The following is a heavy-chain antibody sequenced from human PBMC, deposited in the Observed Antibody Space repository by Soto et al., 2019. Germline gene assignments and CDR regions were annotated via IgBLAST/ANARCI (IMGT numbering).Heavy chain of an antibody. CDR1: GGSISSYY. J-gene: IGHJ6*02. Sequence: ETLSLTCTVSGGSISSYYWSWIRQPPGKGLEWIGYIYYSGSTNYNPSLKSRVTISVDTSKNQFSLKLSSVTAADTAVYYCARANAEFDYYYGMDVWGQGTTVTVSS. V-gene: IGHV4-59*01. CDR2: IYYSGST. CDR3: ARANAEFDYYYGMDV.